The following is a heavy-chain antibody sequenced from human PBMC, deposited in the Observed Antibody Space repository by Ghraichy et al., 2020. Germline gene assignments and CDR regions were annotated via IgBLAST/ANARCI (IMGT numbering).Heavy chain of an antibody. CDR1: GGSISTGNYY. Sequence: SETLSLTCTVSGGSISTGNYYWVWIRQPPRKGLEWIGNIYHSGSSYYNPSLKSRVTISVDTSKNQFSLNLRSVTAADTAVYYCARRQGASSNCDYWGQGTLVTVSS. V-gene: IGHV4-39*01. D-gene: IGHD6-6*01. CDR3: ARRQGASSNCDY. J-gene: IGHJ4*02. CDR2: IYHSGSS.